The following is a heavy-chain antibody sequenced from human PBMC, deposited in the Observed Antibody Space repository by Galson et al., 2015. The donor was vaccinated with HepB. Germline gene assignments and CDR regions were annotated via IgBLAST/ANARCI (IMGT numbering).Heavy chain of an antibody. CDR3: ARGRSYYYDSSGNLPHNNWFDP. Sequence: SETLSLTCAVYGGSFSGYYWSWIRQPPWKGLEWIGEINHSGSTNYNPSLKSRVTISVDTSKNQFSLKLSSVTAADTAVYYCARGRSYYYDSSGNLPHNNWFDPWGQGTLVTVSS. D-gene: IGHD3-22*01. J-gene: IGHJ5*02. V-gene: IGHV4-34*01. CDR1: GGSFSGYY. CDR2: INHSGST.